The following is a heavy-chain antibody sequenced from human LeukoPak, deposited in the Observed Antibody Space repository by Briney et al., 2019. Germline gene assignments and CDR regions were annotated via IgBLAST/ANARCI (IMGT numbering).Heavy chain of an antibody. V-gene: IGHV1-2*06. D-gene: IGHD5-24*01. CDR2: IDPNSGGT. Sequence: ASVKVSCKASGYTFTGYYMHWVRQAPGQGLEWMGRIDPNSGGTNYAQKFQGRVTMTRDTSISTAYMELSRLRSDETAVYYCARGVPAGYKPPGDWGQGTLVTVSS. J-gene: IGHJ4*02. CDR1: GYTFTGYY. CDR3: ARGVPAGYKPPGD.